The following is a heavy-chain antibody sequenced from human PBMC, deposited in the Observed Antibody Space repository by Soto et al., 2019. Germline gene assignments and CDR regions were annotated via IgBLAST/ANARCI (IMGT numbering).Heavy chain of an antibody. D-gene: IGHD3-10*01. CDR1: GYTFTNCG. V-gene: IGHV1-18*01. CDR2: ISAYNGNT. J-gene: IGHJ5*02. Sequence: GASVKVSCKASGYTFTNCGISWVRKAPGQGLEWMGWISAYNGNTKYAQKFQGRVTMTTDTSTSTAYMELRSLRSDDTAVYYCARGVGSGSYYNQYNWFDPWGQGTLVTVSS. CDR3: ARGVGSGSYYNQYNWFDP.